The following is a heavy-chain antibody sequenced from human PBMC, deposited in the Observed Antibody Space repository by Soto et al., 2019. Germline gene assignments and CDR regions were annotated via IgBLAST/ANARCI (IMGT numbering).Heavy chain of an antibody. CDR3: ARSGYSGYDSQIPDAFDI. V-gene: IGHV4-28*01. CDR1: GYSISSSNW. Sequence: QVQLQESGPGLVKPSDTLSLTCAVSGYSISSSNWWGWIRQPPGKGLEWIGYIYYSGSTYYNPSLKSRVTMAVDTSKNQFSLKLSSVTAVETAVYYCARSGYSGYDSQIPDAFDIWGQGTMVTVSS. D-gene: IGHD5-12*01. CDR2: IYYSGST. J-gene: IGHJ3*02.